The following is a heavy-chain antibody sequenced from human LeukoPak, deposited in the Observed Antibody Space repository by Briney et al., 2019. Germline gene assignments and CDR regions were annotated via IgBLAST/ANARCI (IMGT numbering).Heavy chain of an antibody. CDR3: ARGSYYDSSGTLGY. J-gene: IGHJ4*02. V-gene: IGHV4-38-2*02. CDR2: IYHSGST. D-gene: IGHD3-22*01. Sequence: SETLSLTCTVSGYSISSGYYWGWIRQPPGKGLEWIGSIYHSGSTYYNPSLKSRVTISVDTSKNQFSLKLSSVTAADTAVYYCARGSYYDSSGTLGYWGQGTLVTVSS. CDR1: GYSISSGYY.